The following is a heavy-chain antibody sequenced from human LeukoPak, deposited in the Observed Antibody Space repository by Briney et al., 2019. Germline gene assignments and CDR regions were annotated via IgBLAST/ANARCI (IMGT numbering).Heavy chain of an antibody. D-gene: IGHD6-6*01. J-gene: IGHJ4*02. CDR3: AKEEQQFDYFNY. CDR1: GFTVSSSN. CDR2: IYSGGST. Sequence: GGSLRLSCSASGFTVSSSNMNWVRQAPGKGLEWISVIYSGGSTHYADSVKGRFTISRDNSKNTLFLQMNSLRAEDTAVYYCAKEEQQFDYFNYWGQGTLVTVSS. V-gene: IGHV3-53*01.